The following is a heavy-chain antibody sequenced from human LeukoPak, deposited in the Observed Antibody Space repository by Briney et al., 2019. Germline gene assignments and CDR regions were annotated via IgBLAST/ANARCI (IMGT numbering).Heavy chain of an antibody. CDR3: AKMVREFYTISYYFDY. D-gene: IGHD2-8*01. V-gene: IGHV3-23*01. CDR2: IGTTGANT. J-gene: IGHJ4*02. Sequence: GGSLRPSCAASGFTFSSYGMAWVRQAPGKGLEWVSSIGTTGANTYYADSVKGRFTISRDNSKNTLDLQMNSLRAEDTAVYYCAKMVREFYTISYYFDYWGQGTLVTVSS. CDR1: GFTFSSYG.